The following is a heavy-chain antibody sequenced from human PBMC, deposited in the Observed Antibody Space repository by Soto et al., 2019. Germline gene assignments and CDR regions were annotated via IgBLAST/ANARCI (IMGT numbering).Heavy chain of an antibody. Sequence: PGGSLRLSCAASGFTFSSYAMTWVRQAPGKGLEWVSSISGSGISTYYADSVKGRFTISRDNPKNTLYLQMNSLRAEDAAVYYCAKSAGSNAYYPNDYWGQGTLVTVSS. CDR3: AKSAGSNAYYPNDY. CDR2: ISGSGIST. V-gene: IGHV3-23*01. CDR1: GFTFSSYA. J-gene: IGHJ4*02. D-gene: IGHD3-16*01.